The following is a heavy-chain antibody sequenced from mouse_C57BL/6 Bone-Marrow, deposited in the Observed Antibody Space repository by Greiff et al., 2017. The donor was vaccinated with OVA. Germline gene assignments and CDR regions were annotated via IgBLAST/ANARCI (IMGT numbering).Heavy chain of an antibody. V-gene: IGHV14-4*01. J-gene: IGHJ1*03. CDR1: GFNIKDDY. Sequence: EVKLMESGAELVRPGASVKLSCTASGFNIKDDYMHWVKQRPEQGLEWIGWIDPENGDTEYASKFQGKATITADTPSNTAYLQLSSLTSEDTAVYYCTTGYYGSSYVDFDVWGTGTTVTVSS. CDR3: TTGYYGSSYVDFDV. D-gene: IGHD1-1*01. CDR2: IDPENGDT.